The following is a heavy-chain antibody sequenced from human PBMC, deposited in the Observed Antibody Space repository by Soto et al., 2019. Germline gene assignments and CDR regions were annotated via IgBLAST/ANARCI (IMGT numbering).Heavy chain of an antibody. D-gene: IGHD3-10*01. Sequence: SAALSLPCTGSGGSISSYYWSWIRQPPGKGLEWIGYIYYSGSTNYNPSLKSRVTISVDTSKNQFSLKLSSVTAADTAVYYCARTMVRGRSSNWFDPWGQGTLVTVSS. V-gene: IGHV4-59*01. J-gene: IGHJ5*02. CDR3: ARTMVRGRSSNWFDP. CDR2: IYYSGST. CDR1: GGSISSYY.